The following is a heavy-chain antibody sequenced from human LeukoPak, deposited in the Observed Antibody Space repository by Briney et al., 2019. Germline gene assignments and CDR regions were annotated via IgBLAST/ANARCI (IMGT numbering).Heavy chain of an antibody. D-gene: IGHD2-15*01. CDR2: ISGSGGST. J-gene: IGHJ4*02. CDR3: AKRPSESGSGYVDY. V-gene: IGHV3-23*01. CDR1: GFTFSSYA. Sequence: GGSLRLSCAASGFTFSSYAMSWVRQAPGKGLEWVSAISGSGGSTYYADSVKGRFTISRDNSKNTLYLQMNSLRAEDTAVYYCAKRPSESGSGYVDYWGQGTLVTVSS.